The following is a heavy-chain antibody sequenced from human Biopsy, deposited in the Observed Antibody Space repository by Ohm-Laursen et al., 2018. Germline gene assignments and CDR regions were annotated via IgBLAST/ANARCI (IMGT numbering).Heavy chain of an antibody. CDR2: ISSSSSYI. CDR1: GFSFSIYS. CDR3: VKSAYSSGFWEASDY. Sequence: GSLRLSCAASGFSFSIYSMNWVRQAPGKGLEWVSFISSSSSYIYYADSVKGRFTVSRDNAKNSLFLQMNSLRVEDTALYYCVKSAYSSGFWEASDYWGQGTLVTVSS. V-gene: IGHV3-21*04. J-gene: IGHJ4*02. D-gene: IGHD6-19*01.